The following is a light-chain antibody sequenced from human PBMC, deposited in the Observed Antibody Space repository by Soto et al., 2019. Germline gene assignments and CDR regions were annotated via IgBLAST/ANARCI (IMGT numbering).Light chain of an antibody. Sequence: DIQMTQSPYTLSPSVGDRVSITCRASQSISGWLAWYQQKPGKAPKLRIYDASSLESGVPSRFSGSGSGTEFSLTISRLQPDNFATYYCQQYNSYSVNAFGQGTMLLIK. CDR2: DAS. CDR1: QSISGW. CDR3: QQYNSYSVNA. J-gene: IGKJ2*01. V-gene: IGKV1-5*01.